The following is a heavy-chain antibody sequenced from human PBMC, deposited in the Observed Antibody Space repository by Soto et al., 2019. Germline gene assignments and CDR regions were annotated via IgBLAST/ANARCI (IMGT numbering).Heavy chain of an antibody. CDR2: ISYDGNNK. D-gene: IGHD2-21*02. V-gene: IGHV3-30-3*01. CDR1: GFTFGDYA. CDR3: ARARAKCGGDCPEYFQH. J-gene: IGHJ1*01. Sequence: GGSLRLSCTASGFTFGDYAMSWFRQAPGKGLEWVAVISYDGNNKYYADPVKGRFTISRDNSKNTLYLQMNSLRAEDTAVYYCARARAKCGGDCPEYFQHWGQGTLVTFYS.